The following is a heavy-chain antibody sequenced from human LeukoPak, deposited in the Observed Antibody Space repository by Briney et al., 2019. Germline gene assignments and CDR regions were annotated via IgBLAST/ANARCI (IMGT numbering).Heavy chain of an antibody. CDR1: GFTVSSNY. Sequence: GGSLRLSCAASGFTVSSNYMSWARQAPGKGLEWVSYISSSSSTIYYADSVKGRFNISRDNAKNSLYLQMNSLRDEDTALFYCARAGGTRLDFWGQGTLVSVSS. J-gene: IGHJ4*02. V-gene: IGHV3-48*02. D-gene: IGHD1-14*01. CDR2: ISSSSSTI. CDR3: ARAGGTRLDF.